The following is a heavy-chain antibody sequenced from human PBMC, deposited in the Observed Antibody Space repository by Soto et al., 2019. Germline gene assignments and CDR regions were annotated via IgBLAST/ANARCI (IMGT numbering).Heavy chain of an antibody. CDR2: MSHDETYN. CDR3: AKDFSDIVAVVPAY. D-gene: IGHD2-15*01. CDR1: GFIFSDYG. Sequence: QVQLVESGGGVVQPGRSLRLSCEASGFIFSDYGMHWVRQAPGKGLERVAVMSHDETYNYYTDSVKGRFTIAKDNSKNTLFLQVYRLRTEDTAIYYCAKDFSDIVAVVPAYWGRGTLVTVSS. J-gene: IGHJ4*02. V-gene: IGHV3-30*18.